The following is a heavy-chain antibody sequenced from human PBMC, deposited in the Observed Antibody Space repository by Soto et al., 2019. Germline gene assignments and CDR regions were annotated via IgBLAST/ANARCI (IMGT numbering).Heavy chain of an antibody. CDR2: IFYSGST. J-gene: IGHJ6*02. V-gene: IGHV4-59*12. Sequence: SETLCLTYTVSGVSTSTYDWIWIRQPPVRGLEWIGHIFYSGSTNYNPALKSRVTISVDTSKNQFSLKLSSVTAADTAVYYCARDSSEGYCISTSCYQGYYYGMDVWGQGTTVS. CDR1: GVSTSTYD. CDR3: ARDSSEGYCISTSCYQGYYYGMDV. D-gene: IGHD2-2*01.